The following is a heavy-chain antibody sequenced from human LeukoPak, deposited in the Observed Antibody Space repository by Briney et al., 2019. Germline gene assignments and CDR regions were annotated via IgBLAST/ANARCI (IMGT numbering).Heavy chain of an antibody. CDR2: ISSSSSTT. Sequence: GGSLRLSCAASGFTFSSYSMNWVRQAPGKGLEGVSYISSSSSTTYYADSVKGRFTISRDNAKNSLYLQMNSLRAEDTAVYYCARERGNYYDSSGPFDYWGQGTLVAVSS. V-gene: IGHV3-48*04. D-gene: IGHD3-22*01. CDR3: ARERGNYYDSSGPFDY. CDR1: GFTFSSYS. J-gene: IGHJ4*02.